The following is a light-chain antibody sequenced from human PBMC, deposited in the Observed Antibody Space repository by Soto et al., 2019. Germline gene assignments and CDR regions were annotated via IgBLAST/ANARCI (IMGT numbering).Light chain of an antibody. V-gene: IGLV1-40*01. CDR1: SSNIGTGYD. CDR3: QSYDSNLSVV. J-gene: IGLJ2*01. CDR2: GNS. Sequence: QSVLTQPPSVSGAPGQRVTISCTGSSSNIGTGYDVHWYQQLPGTAPKLLIYGNSNRPSGVPDRFSGSKSGTSASLAIXGXXXXXXXXXXCQSYDSNLSVVFGGGTKLTVL.